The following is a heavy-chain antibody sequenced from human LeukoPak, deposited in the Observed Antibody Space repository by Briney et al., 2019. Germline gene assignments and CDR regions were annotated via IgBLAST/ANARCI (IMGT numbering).Heavy chain of an antibody. J-gene: IGHJ4*02. CDR1: GGSFSGYY. Sequence: PSETLSLTCAVYGGSFSGYYWSWIRQPPAKGLEWIGEINHSGSTNYNPSLKSRVTISVDTSKNQFSLKLSSVTAADTAVYYCARGTKKRMATIRSYYFDYWGQGTLVTVSS. D-gene: IGHD5-24*01. CDR2: INHSGST. V-gene: IGHV4-34*01. CDR3: ARGTKKRMATIRSYYFDY.